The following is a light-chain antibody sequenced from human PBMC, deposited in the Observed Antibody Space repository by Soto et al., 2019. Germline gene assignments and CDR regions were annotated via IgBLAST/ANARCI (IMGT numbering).Light chain of an antibody. J-gene: IGLJ1*01. CDR3: CSYAGSSTYV. CDR1: SSDVGSYNL. CDR2: EGS. V-gene: IGLV2-23*01. Sequence: LTQPASVSGSPGQSITISCTGTSSDVGSYNLVSWYRQHPGKAPKLMIYEGSKRPSGVSNRFSGSKSGNTASLTISGLQAEDEADYYCCSYAGSSTYVFGTGTKVTVL.